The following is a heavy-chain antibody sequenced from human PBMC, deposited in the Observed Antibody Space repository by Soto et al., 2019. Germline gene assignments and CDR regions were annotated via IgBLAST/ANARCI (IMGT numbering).Heavy chain of an antibody. D-gene: IGHD6-13*01. J-gene: IGHJ4*02. CDR1: GFTFSSYA. CDR3: AKDRGIAAALDY. CDR2: FSGSGGRT. V-gene: IGHV3-23*01. Sequence: GRSLRLSGAVSGFTFSSYAMSWVRQAPGKGLGCVSAFSGSGGRTYYLDSVKGRLTISRDNSKKTLYLQMNSLRAEDTAIYYCAKDRGIAAALDYWGQGT.